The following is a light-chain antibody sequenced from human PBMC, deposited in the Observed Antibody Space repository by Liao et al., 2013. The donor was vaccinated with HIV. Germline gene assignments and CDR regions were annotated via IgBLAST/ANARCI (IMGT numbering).Light chain of an antibody. CDR3: QAWDSPNWV. V-gene: IGLV3-12*02. CDR1: NIGSKA. J-gene: IGLJ3*02. CDR2: YDS. Sequence: SYELTQPHSVSVATAQMARITCGGNNIGSKAVHWYQQKPGQDPVLVISYDSDRPSGIPERFSGSNSGNTATLTISGTQAMDEADYYCQAWDSPNWVFGGGTKLTVL.